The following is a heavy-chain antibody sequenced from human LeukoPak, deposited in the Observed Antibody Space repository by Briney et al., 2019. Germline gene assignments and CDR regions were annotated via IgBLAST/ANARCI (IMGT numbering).Heavy chain of an antibody. CDR1: GGSISSSSYY. J-gene: IGHJ4*02. D-gene: IGHD3-10*01. CDR3: ARRWYYGSGSLPTPFDY. CDR2: IYYSGST. V-gene: IGHV4-39*01. Sequence: SETLSLTCTVSGGSISSSSYYWGWIRQLPGKGLEWIGSIYYSGSTYYNPSLKSRVTISVDTSKNQFSLKLSSVTAADTAVYYCARRWYYGSGSLPTPFDYWGQGTLVTVSS.